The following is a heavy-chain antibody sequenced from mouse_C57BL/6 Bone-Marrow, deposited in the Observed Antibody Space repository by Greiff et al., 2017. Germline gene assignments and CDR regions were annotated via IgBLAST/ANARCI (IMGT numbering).Heavy chain of an antibody. Sequence: EVMLVESGGGLVQPGESLKLSCESNEYEFPSHDMSWVRKTPEQRLELVAAINSDGGSTYYPDTMEGRFILSRDNTQKTLYLQMSSLRSEDTAVYYCARQGGGLPYYFDYWGQGTTRTVSS. CDR1: EYEFPSHD. V-gene: IGHV5-2*03. CDR2: INSDGGST. CDR3: ARQGGGLPYYFDY. J-gene: IGHJ2*01.